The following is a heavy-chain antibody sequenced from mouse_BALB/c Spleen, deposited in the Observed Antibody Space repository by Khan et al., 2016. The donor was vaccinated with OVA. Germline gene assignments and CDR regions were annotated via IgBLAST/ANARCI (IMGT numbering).Heavy chain of an antibody. Sequence: EVQLQQSGPGLVKPSQSLSLTCSVTGYSITSGYYWNWIRQFPGNTLEWMGYINYGGNNNYNPSLKNRISITRDTSKNQFFLRLNSVTAEDSATYYCARGGRWFDYWGQGTLVTVSA. CDR1: GYSITSGYY. CDR2: INYGGNN. CDR3: ARGGRWFDY. J-gene: IGHJ3*01. V-gene: IGHV3-6*02.